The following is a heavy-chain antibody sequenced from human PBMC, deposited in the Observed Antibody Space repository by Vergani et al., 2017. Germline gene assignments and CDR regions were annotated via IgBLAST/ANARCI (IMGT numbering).Heavy chain of an antibody. J-gene: IGHJ5*02. CDR3: AKDPGVAVAGTPWFDP. D-gene: IGHD6-19*01. Sequence: VQLVESGGGLVKPGGSLRLSCAASGFTFSDYYMSWIRQAPGKGLEWVSYISSSGSTIYYADSVKGRFTISRDNSKNTLYLQMNSLRAEDTAVYYCAKDPGVAVAGTPWFDPWGQGTLVTVSS. V-gene: IGHV3-11*01. CDR2: ISSSGSTI. CDR1: GFTFSDYY.